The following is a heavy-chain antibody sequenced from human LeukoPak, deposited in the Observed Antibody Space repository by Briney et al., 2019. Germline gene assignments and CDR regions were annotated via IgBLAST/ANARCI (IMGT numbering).Heavy chain of an antibody. CDR3: AREAFFPYYYGSGGTDY. J-gene: IGHJ4*02. Sequence: PGGSLRLSCAASGFTFSSYSMNWVRQAPGKGLEWVSSISSSSSYIYHADSVKGRFTISRDNAKNSLYLQMNSLRAEDTAVYYCAREAFFPYYYGSGGTDYWGQGTLVTVSS. V-gene: IGHV3-21*01. D-gene: IGHD3-10*01. CDR2: ISSSSSYI. CDR1: GFTFSSYS.